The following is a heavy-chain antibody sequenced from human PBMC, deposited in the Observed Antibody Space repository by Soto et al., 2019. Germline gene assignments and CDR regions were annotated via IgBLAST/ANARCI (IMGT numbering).Heavy chain of an antibody. CDR1: GYTFTSYG. CDR2: ISAYNGNT. CDR3: ARDLRAHYFPGTKHYYYYGMDV. J-gene: IGHJ6*02. Sequence: ASVKVSCKASGYTFTSYGISWVRQAPGQGLEWMGWISAYNGNTNYAQKLQGRVTMTRDTSTSTAYMELSRLRSDDTAVYYCARDLRAHYFPGTKHYYYYGMDVWGQGTTVTVSS. D-gene: IGHD1-1*01. V-gene: IGHV1-18*01.